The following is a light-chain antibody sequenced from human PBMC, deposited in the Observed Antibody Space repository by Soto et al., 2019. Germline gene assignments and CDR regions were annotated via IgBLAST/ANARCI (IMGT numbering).Light chain of an antibody. J-gene: IGLJ1*01. CDR1: TANIGKNF. V-gene: IGLV1-47*02. Sequence: QLVLTQPPSASGAPGQRVTISCSGNTANIGKNFVYWYLQLPGTAPKLLIFSDTQRPSGVPDRFSGSKSGSSASLVINGLRSEDDGDYYCAAWDDRLSGRVFGTGTKLTVL. CDR3: AAWDDRLSGRV. CDR2: SDT.